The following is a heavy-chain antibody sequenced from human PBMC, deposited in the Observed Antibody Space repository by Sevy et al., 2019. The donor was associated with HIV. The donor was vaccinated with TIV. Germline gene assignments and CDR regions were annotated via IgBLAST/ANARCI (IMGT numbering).Heavy chain of an antibody. Sequence: GGSLRLSCAASGFTISNHGMHWVRQAPGKGLEWVAVIWYDGSTEHYADFVKGRFTISRDTSKNTLYLQMNTLRGEDSAVYFCATYYESGFDVAFVIWGQGTLVTVSS. V-gene: IGHV3-33*01. CDR1: GFTISNHG. D-gene: IGHD3-22*01. CDR3: ATYYESGFDVAFVI. J-gene: IGHJ3*02. CDR2: IWYDGSTE.